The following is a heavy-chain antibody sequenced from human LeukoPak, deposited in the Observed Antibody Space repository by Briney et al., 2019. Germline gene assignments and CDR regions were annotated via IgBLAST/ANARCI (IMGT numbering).Heavy chain of an antibody. CDR2: IWYDGSNK. CDR3: ARDTVHRVAAVEGSY. CDR1: GFTFSSYG. Sequence: PPGRSLRLSCAASGFTFSSYGMHWVRQAPGKGLEWVAVIWYDGSNKYYADSVKGRFTISRDNSKNTLYLQMNSLRAEDTAVYYCARDTVHRVAAVEGSYWGQGTLVTVSS. D-gene: IGHD2-15*01. V-gene: IGHV3-33*01. J-gene: IGHJ4*02.